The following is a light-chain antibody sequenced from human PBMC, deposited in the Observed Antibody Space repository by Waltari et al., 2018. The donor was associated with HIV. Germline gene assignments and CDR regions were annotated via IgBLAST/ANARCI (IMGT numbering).Light chain of an antibody. V-gene: IGKV1-27*01. CDR3: QKYNSAPLIT. CDR1: QGISNY. J-gene: IGKJ3*01. CDR2: VAS. Sequence: DIQMTQSPSSLSASVGDRVTITCRASQGISNYLAWYQQKPGKVPKRLIYVASTLQSGVPSRFSGSGSGTEFTLTISSLQPEDVATYYCQKYNSAPLITFGPGTKVDIK.